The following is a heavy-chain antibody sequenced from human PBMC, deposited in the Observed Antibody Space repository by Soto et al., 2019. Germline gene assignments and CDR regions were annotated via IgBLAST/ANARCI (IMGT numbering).Heavy chain of an antibody. V-gene: IGHV5-51*01. CDR1: GYSFTSYW. CDR2: IYPGDSDT. Sequence: GESLKISCKGSGYSFTSYWINWVRQMPGKGLEWMGIIYPGDSDTRYSPSFQGQVTIAADKSITTAHLQWCSLKASATAMYYCATFSGSHSNALDIWGQGTMVTASS. D-gene: IGHD1-26*01. CDR3: ATFSGSHSNALDI. J-gene: IGHJ3*02.